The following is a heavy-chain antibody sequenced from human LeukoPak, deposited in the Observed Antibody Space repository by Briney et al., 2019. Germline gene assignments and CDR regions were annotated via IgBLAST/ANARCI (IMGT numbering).Heavy chain of an antibody. Sequence: GGSLRLSCAASGFTFSQYAMHWVRQAPGKGLEWVAVMSYDGFVQYYADSVTGRFTISGDNSKNTLYLQMNSLRPDDTAFYYCAKVMVTVVTTSKLDSWGQGTLVTVSS. CDR2: MSYDGFVQ. V-gene: IGHV3-30*18. J-gene: IGHJ4*02. D-gene: IGHD4-23*01. CDR1: GFTFSQYA. CDR3: AKVMVTVVTTSKLDS.